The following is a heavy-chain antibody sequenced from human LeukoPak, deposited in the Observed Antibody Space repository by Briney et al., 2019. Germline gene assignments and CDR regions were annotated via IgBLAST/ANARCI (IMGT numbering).Heavy chain of an antibody. Sequence: GGSLRLSCAASGFTFDDYAMHWVRKAPGKGLEWVSLISGDGGSTYYADSVKGRFTISRDNSKNSLYLQMNSLRTEDTALYYCAKDTGITMVRGFFDYWGQGTLVTVSS. CDR3: AKDTGITMVRGFFDY. V-gene: IGHV3-43*02. CDR2: ISGDGGST. J-gene: IGHJ4*02. CDR1: GFTFDDYA. D-gene: IGHD3-10*01.